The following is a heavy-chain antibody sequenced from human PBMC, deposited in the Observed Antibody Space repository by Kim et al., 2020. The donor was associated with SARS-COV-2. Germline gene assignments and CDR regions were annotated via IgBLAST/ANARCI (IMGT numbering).Heavy chain of an antibody. V-gene: IGHV1-18*01. J-gene: IGHJ1*01. D-gene: IGHD3-16*01. Sequence: ASVKVSCKTSGYTFSGFGISWVRQAPGQGLEWMGWISAYNGYTEYGQKLQGRGTLTTDTSTSTAYMELRSLTSDDTAVYYCASPLGSYGDAYLPLAFWGQ. CDR2: ISAYNGYT. CDR3: ASPLGSYGDAYLPLAF. CDR1: GYTFSGFG.